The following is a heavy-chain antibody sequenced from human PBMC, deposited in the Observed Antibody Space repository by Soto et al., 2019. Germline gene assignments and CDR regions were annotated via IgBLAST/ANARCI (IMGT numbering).Heavy chain of an antibody. J-gene: IGHJ6*02. V-gene: IGHV4-59*01. Sequence: QVQLQESGPGLVKPSETLSLTCTVSGGSISSYYWSWIRQPPGKGLEWIGYIYYSGSTNSNPSLTSRVTISVDTSKNQFSLKLSSVTAADTAVYYCAREGLTGTIGLYYYYGMDVWGQGTTVTVSS. CDR2: IYYSGST. D-gene: IGHD1-7*01. CDR3: AREGLTGTIGLYYYYGMDV. CDR1: GGSISSYY.